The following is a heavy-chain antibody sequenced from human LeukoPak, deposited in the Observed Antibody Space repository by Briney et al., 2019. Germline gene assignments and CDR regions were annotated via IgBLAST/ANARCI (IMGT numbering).Heavy chain of an antibody. CDR2: IYYSGST. Sequence: SQTLSLTCAVSGGSISSGGYSWSWIRQPPGKGLEWIGYIYYSGSTNYNPSLKSRVTISVDTSKNQFSLKLSSVTAADTAVYYCARSGPNQHLYYDFWSGYYTGLLYFDYWGQGTLVTVSS. CDR3: ARSGPNQHLYYDFWSGYYTGLLYFDY. V-gene: IGHV4-61*08. J-gene: IGHJ4*02. D-gene: IGHD3-3*01. CDR1: GGSISSGGYS.